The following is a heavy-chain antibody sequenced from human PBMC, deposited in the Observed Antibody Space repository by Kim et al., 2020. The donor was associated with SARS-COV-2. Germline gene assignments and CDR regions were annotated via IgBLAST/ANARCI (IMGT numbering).Heavy chain of an antibody. V-gene: IGHV3-11*01. Sequence: GGSLRLSCAASGFSFSGQFMNWIRQAPGKGLEWVSYISSGSGNTIFYADSVKGRFPISRDNAKNSLYLQMNSLRAEDTAVYYCARAGIGWNAFDIWGLGTMVTVSS. CDR3: ARAGIGWNAFDI. CDR2: ISSGSGNTI. CDR1: GFSFSGQF. D-gene: IGHD2-15*01. J-gene: IGHJ3*02.